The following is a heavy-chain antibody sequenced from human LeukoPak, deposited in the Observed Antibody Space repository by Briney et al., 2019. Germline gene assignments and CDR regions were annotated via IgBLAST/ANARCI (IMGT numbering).Heavy chain of an antibody. Sequence: GASVKLSCKASGYTFTAYYMHWARQAPGQGLEWMAWININSGETKYAQKFQGRVTMTRDTSISTAYMELSSLTSDDTAVYYCGRDVPSSGYASDYWGQGTLVTVSS. J-gene: IGHJ4*02. CDR1: GYTFTAYY. CDR2: ININSGET. D-gene: IGHD3-22*01. V-gene: IGHV1-2*02. CDR3: GRDVPSSGYASDY.